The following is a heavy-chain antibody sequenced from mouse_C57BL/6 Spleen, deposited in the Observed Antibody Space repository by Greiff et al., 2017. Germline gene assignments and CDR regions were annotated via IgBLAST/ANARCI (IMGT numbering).Heavy chain of an antibody. CDR2: IDPSDSYT. J-gene: IGHJ4*01. CDR3: ARREGYDGAMDY. D-gene: IGHD2-2*01. CDR1: GYTFTSYW. Sequence: QVQLKEPGAELVMPGASVKLSCKASGYTFTSYWMHWVKQRPGQGLEWIGEIDPSDSYTNYNQKFKGKSTLTVDKSSSTAYMQLSSLTSEDSAVYYCARREGYDGAMDYWGQGTSVTVSS. V-gene: IGHV1-69*01.